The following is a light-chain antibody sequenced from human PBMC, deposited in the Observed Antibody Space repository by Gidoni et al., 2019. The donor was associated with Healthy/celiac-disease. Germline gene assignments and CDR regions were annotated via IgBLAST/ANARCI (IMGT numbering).Light chain of an antibody. CDR3: QLRGRWPPFT. J-gene: IGKJ3*01. Sequence: TLSLAPGGRATLSCRASQSVSSCLAWYQQKPGQTPRLLIDDAAKRATGIPARLSSSGSGTEFTITISSLEPEDFAVYYCQLRGRWPPFTFXPXTRVDIK. CDR2: DAA. V-gene: IGKV3-11*01. CDR1: QSVSSC.